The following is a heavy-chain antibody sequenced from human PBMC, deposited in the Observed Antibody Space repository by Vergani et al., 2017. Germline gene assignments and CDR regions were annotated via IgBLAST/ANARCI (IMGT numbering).Heavy chain of an antibody. CDR1: GGSISSYY. CDR3: AREGIAAAGKGGDWFDP. D-gene: IGHD6-13*01. CDR2: IYYSGST. V-gene: IGHV4-59*01. J-gene: IGHJ5*02. Sequence: QLQLQESGPGLVKPSETLSLTSTVSGGSISSYYWSWIRQPPGKGLEWIGYIYYSGSTNYNPFLKSRVTISVDTSKNQFSLKLSSVTAADTAVYYCAREGIAAAGKGGDWFDPWGQGTLVTVSS.